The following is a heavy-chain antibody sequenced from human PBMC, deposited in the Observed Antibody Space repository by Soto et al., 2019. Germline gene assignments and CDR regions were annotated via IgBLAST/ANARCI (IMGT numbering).Heavy chain of an antibody. V-gene: IGHV6-1*01. D-gene: IGHD6-19*01. J-gene: IGHJ4*02. Sequence: QTLSLTCAISGDSVSSNTAAWNWIRSSPSRGLEWLGRTYYRSNWRHDYAVSVKSRITVNPDTSKNHFSLQLNSVTPDDTAVYYCARGVAGSGFDLWGQGTLVAVSS. CDR1: GDSVSSNTAA. CDR2: TYYRSNWRH. CDR3: ARGVAGSGFDL.